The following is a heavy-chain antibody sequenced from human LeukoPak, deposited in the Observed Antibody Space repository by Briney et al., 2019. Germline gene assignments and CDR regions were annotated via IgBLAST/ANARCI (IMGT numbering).Heavy chain of an antibody. CDR1: GFTFSSYG. D-gene: IGHD5-24*01. Sequence: GGSLRLSCAASGFTFSSYGMHWVRQAPGKGLEWVAVIWYDGSNKYYADSVKGRFTISRDNSRNTLYLQMNSLRAEDTAVYYCARDGYTRTGRAFDIWGQGTMVTVSS. J-gene: IGHJ3*02. CDR2: IWYDGSNK. V-gene: IGHV3-33*01. CDR3: ARDGYTRTGRAFDI.